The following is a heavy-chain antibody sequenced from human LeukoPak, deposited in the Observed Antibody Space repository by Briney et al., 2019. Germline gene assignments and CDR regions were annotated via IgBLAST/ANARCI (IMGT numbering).Heavy chain of an antibody. D-gene: IGHD3-10*01. Sequence: SQTLSLTCNVSGASISSNNYWWNWIRQPAGKGLEWIGRVYTGSANYNPSLKSRVDISVDTSKNHFSLKLTSATAADTAVYYCASLGSRDFWGQGTLVTVSS. CDR3: ASLGSRDF. J-gene: IGHJ4*02. V-gene: IGHV4-61*02. CDR2: VYTGSA. CDR1: GASISSNNYW.